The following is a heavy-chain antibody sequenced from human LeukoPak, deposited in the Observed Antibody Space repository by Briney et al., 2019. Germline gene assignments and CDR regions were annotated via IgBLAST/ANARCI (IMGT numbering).Heavy chain of an antibody. V-gene: IGHV3-53*01. Sequence: PGGSLRLSCAASGFTVSSNYVSWVRQAPGKGLEWVSVIYPGGSTYYSDSVKGRFTISRDNSKNTLYLQMNSLRAEDTAVYYCAREVPSYDRSGYYFDYWGQGTLVTVSS. CDR1: GFTVSSNY. J-gene: IGHJ4*02. D-gene: IGHD3-22*01. CDR3: AREVPSYDRSGYYFDY. CDR2: IYPGGST.